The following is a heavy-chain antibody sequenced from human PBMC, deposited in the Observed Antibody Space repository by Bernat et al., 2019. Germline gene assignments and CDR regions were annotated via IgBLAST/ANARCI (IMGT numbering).Heavy chain of an antibody. CDR3: ASLSTPQYYYGSGSYLDY. Sequence: EVQLVESGGGLVQPGGSLRLSCAASGFTFSSYEMNWVRQAPGKGLEWVSYISSSGSTIYYADSVKGRFTISRDNAKNSLYLQMNSLRAEDTAVYYCASLSTPQYYYGSGSYLDYWGQGTLVTVS. J-gene: IGHJ4*02. D-gene: IGHD3-10*01. CDR1: GFTFSSYE. V-gene: IGHV3-48*03. CDR2: ISSSGSTI.